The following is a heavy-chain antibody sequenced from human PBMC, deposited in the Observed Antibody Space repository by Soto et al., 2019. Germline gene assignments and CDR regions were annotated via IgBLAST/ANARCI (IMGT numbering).Heavy chain of an antibody. V-gene: IGHV1-2*04. CDR2: INPNSGGT. D-gene: IGHD2-2*01. Sequence: ASVKVSCKASGYTFTGYYMHWVRQAPGQGLEWMGWINPNSGGTNYAQKFQGWVTMTRDTSISTAYMELSRLRSDDTAVYYCARSDPDPDFSSTSCYLLDYWGQGTLVTVS. CDR3: ARSDPDPDFSSTSCYLLDY. J-gene: IGHJ4*02. CDR1: GYTFTGYY.